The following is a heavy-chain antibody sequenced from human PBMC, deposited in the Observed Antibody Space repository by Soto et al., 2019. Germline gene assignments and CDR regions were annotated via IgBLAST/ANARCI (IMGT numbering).Heavy chain of an antibody. Sequence: VGSLRLSCAASGFTFSSYAMSWVRQAPGKGLEWVSAISGGGGSTYYADSVEGRFTISRDNSKNTLYLQMNSLRAEDTAVYYCAKGRGNTFGNFDYWGQGTLVTVSS. CDR3: AKGRGNTFGNFDY. CDR1: GFTFSSYA. CDR2: ISGGGGST. V-gene: IGHV3-23*01. D-gene: IGHD1-1*01. J-gene: IGHJ4*02.